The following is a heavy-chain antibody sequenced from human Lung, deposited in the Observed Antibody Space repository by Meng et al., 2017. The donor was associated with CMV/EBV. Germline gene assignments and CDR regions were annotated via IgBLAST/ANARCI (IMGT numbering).Heavy chain of an antibody. CDR2: IFHSGTT. D-gene: IGHD4-11*01. J-gene: IGHJ4*02. CDR3: ARVKGTTGPAYYFDY. CDR1: GSSIRPGYY. Sequence: SETXSLXXSVSGSSIRPGYYWAWVRQPPGKGLEWIGSIFHSGTTYYNPSLKSRVTVSVDTSSSQFFLRLSSVTATDTAVYYCARVKGTTGPAYYFDYWGRGTLVXVSS. V-gene: IGHV4-38-2*02.